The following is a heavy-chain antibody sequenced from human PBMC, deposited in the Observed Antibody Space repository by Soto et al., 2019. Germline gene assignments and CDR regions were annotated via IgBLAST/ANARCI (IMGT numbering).Heavy chain of an antibody. J-gene: IGHJ4*02. V-gene: IGHV1-18*01. D-gene: IGHD3-10*01. CDR2: IGPYNGKT. CDR3: VRDLDGSGSYYTNY. Sequence: GASVTVPCKYSGYTFRQYGITWVRQAPGQGLEWMGWIGPYNGKTNYEQKLQDIVTMTTDTSTGTAYMELRSLRSDDTAVYFCVRDLDGSGSYYTNYWGQGTLVNVSS. CDR1: GYTFRQYG.